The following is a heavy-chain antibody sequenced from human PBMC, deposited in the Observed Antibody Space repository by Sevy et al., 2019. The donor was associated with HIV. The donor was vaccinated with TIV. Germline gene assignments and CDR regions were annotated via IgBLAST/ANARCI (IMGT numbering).Heavy chain of an antibody. J-gene: IGHJ6*02. Sequence: WGSLRLSCAASGFTFSSYAMHWVRQAPGKGLEWVAVISYDGSNKYYADSVKSRFTISRDNSKNTLYLQMNSLRAEDTAVYYCARDQYGMDVWGQGTTVTVSS. V-gene: IGHV3-30-3*01. CDR2: ISYDGSNK. CDR1: GFTFSSYA. CDR3: ARDQYGMDV.